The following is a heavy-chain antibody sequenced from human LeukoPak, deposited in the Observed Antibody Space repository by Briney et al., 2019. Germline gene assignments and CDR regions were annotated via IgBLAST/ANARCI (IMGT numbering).Heavy chain of an antibody. CDR3: ARHGDYGVRGFFQH. J-gene: IGHJ1*01. V-gene: IGHV3-21*01. D-gene: IGHD4-17*01. Sequence: GGSLRLSCAASGFTFSSYSMNWVRQAPGKGLEWVSSISSSSSYIYYADSVKGRFTISRDNAKNSLYLQMSSLRAEDTAVYYCARHGDYGVRGFFQHWGQGTLVTVSS. CDR2: ISSSSSYI. CDR1: GFTFSSYS.